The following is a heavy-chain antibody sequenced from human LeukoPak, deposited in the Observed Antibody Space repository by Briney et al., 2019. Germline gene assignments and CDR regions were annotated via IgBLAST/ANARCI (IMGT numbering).Heavy chain of an antibody. CDR1: GFTFSDYY. CDR3: ARDNDRTATSLDY. V-gene: IGHV3-11*01. D-gene: IGHD5-12*01. Sequence: PGGSLRLSCAASGFTFSDYYMSWIRQAPGKGLEWVSYISSSGSTIYYAGSVKGRFTISRDNAKNSLYLQMNSLRAEDTAVYYCARDNDRTATSLDYWGQGTLVTVSS. J-gene: IGHJ4*02. CDR2: ISSSGSTI.